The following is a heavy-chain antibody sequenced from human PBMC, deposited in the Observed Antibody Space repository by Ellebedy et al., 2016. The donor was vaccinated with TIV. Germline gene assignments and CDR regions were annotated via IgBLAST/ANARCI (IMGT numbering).Heavy chain of an antibody. J-gene: IGHJ5*02. CDR2: INHSGST. CDR3: ARGRIQGIVVDRKNWFDP. Sequence: MPSETLSLTCAVYGGSFSGYYWSWIRQPPGKGLEWIGEINHSGSTNYNPSLKSRVTISVDTSKNQFSLKLSSVTAADTAVYYCARGRIQGIVVDRKNWFDPWGQGTLVTVSS. V-gene: IGHV4-34*01. D-gene: IGHD2-2*01. CDR1: GGSFSGYY.